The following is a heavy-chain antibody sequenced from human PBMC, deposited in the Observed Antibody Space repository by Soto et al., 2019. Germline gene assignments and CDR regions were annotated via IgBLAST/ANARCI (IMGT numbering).Heavy chain of an antibody. CDR1: GYSFTSYR. D-gene: IGHD3-10*01. Sequence: GQSLKISCKGSGYSFTSYRIARVRQMPGKGLEWMGIIYPGDSDTRYSPSFQGQVTISADKSISTAYLQWGSLKASDTAMYYCARHMIRGVLTTNFDYWGQGTLVTVSS. J-gene: IGHJ4*02. CDR2: IYPGDSDT. V-gene: IGHV5-51*01. CDR3: ARHMIRGVLTTNFDY.